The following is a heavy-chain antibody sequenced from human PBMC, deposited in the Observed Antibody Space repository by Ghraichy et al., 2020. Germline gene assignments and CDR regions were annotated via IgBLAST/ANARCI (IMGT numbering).Heavy chain of an antibody. CDR2: IYYSGST. Sequence: ESLNISCTVSGGSVSSGSYYWSWIRQPPGKGLEWIGYIYYSGSTNYNPSLKSRVTISVDTSKNQFSLKLSSVTAADTAVYYCARMVVAAYEVYFDYWGQGTLVTVSS. CDR1: GGSVSSGSYY. J-gene: IGHJ4*02. CDR3: ARMVVAAYEVYFDY. V-gene: IGHV4-61*01. D-gene: IGHD2-15*01.